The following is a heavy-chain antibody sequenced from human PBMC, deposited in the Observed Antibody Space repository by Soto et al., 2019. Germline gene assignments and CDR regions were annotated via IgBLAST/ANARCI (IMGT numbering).Heavy chain of an antibody. V-gene: IGHV3-30*18. CDR2: ISYDGSNK. D-gene: IGHD3-10*01. Sequence: PGGSLRLSCAASGFTFSSYGMHWVRQAPGKGLEWVAVISYDGSNKYYADSVKGRFTISRDNSKNTLYLQMNSLRAEDSAVYYCANSHGFSGENAFDIWGQGTMVTVSS. CDR3: ANSHGFSGENAFDI. J-gene: IGHJ3*02. CDR1: GFTFSSYG.